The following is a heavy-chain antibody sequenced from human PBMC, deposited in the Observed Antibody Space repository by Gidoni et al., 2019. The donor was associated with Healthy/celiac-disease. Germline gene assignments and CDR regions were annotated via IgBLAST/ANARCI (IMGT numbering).Heavy chain of an antibody. V-gene: IGHV3-30*02. D-gene: IGHD3-9*01. CDR1: GFTFSSYG. CDR3: AKDLYYDILTGYNYYYGMDV. CDR2: IRYDGSSE. J-gene: IGHJ6*02. Sequence: QVQLVESGGGVVQPGGSLRLSCAASGFTFSSYGMHWVRQAPGKGLEWVGFIRYDGSSEYYADSVKGRFTISRDNSKNTLYLQMNSLRAEDTAVYYCAKDLYYDILTGYNYYYGMDVWGQGTTVTVSS.